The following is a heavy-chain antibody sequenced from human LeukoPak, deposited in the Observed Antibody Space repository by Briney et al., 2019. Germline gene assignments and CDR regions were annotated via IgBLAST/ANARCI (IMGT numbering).Heavy chain of an antibody. V-gene: IGHV3-20*04. CDR3: ARGGSSFNY. Sequence: GGSLRLSCAASGFTFDDYGMSWVRHAPGKGLEWVSGITRNGGATGYAGSVKGRFTISRDNAKNSLSLQMNNLRAEDTALYYCARGGSSFNYWGQGILVTVSS. D-gene: IGHD1-26*01. CDR2: ITRNGGAT. CDR1: GFTFDDYG. J-gene: IGHJ4*02.